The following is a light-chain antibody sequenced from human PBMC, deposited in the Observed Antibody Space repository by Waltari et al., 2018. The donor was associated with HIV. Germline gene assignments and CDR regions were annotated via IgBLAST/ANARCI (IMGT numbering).Light chain of an antibody. CDR3: QQRYNWPIT. Sequence: EIVLTQSPATLSVSPGERATLSCRASQSVSYFLAWYRQKPGQAPRLLMSDASNRAAGVTARFSGSGSGTDFTLTISSLEPEDFAVYYCQQRYNWPITFGQGTRLEIK. V-gene: IGKV3-11*01. J-gene: IGKJ5*01. CDR2: DAS. CDR1: QSVSYF.